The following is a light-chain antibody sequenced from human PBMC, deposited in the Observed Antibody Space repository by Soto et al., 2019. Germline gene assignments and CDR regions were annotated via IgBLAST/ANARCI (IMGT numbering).Light chain of an antibody. CDR2: DAS. CDR3: QQRGDWPAT. CDR1: QSLNNF. Sequence: ETLLTQSPATLSLSRGERASLSCRASQSLNNFLAWYQHKSGQAPRLLIFDASYRATGVPSRFSGSGSGPDFTLTTSSLEPEDFAVSYCQQRGDWPATFGTGTKVEIK. J-gene: IGKJ3*01. V-gene: IGKV3-11*01.